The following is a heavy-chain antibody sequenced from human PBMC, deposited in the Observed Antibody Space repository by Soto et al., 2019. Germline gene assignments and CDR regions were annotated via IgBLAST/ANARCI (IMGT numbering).Heavy chain of an antibody. J-gene: IGHJ6*02. CDR1: GDIVSSYT. CDR2: VIPIIDRV. D-gene: IGHD6-19*01. V-gene: IGHV1-69*14. CDR3: AKWKRTQAVAGSLYYDGMDV. Sequence: QVHLVKSGAEVKKPGSSVKVSCTASGDIVSSYTISWVRQAPRQGLEWMGGVIPIIDRVTNAQKFRGSVTITLDKYTTTAYMELSNLTSVDTAVYYCAKWKRTQAVAGSLYYDGMDVWGQGTTVTVSS.